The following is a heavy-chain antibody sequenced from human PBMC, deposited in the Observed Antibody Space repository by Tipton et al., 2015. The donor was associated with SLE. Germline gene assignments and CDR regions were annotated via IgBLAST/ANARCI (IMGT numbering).Heavy chain of an antibody. CDR3: AKDLGMRGIIIGSFDL. V-gene: IGHV3-23*01. CDR1: GFSLRNYA. J-gene: IGHJ4*02. CDR2: ILSGASGGNT. Sequence: SLRLSCTSSGFSLRNYAIHWVRQAPGKGLEWVSGILSGASGGNTYYADSVKGRFTISRDTSKMALFLQMNSLRGEDTAVYYCAKDLGMRGIIIGSFDLWGQGALVTVSS. D-gene: IGHD3-10*01.